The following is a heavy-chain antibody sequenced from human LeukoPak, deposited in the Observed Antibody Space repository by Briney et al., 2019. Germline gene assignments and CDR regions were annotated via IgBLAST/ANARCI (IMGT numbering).Heavy chain of an antibody. J-gene: IGHJ5*02. D-gene: IGHD5-18*01. Sequence: GGSLRLSCAASGFTFSSYAMHWVRQAPGKGLEWVAVVSYDGSNKYYADSVKGRFTISRDNSKNTLYLQMNSLRAEDTAVYYCAKELRGYSYGLRNNWFDPWGQGTLVTVSS. CDR1: GFTFSSYA. CDR2: VSYDGSNK. CDR3: AKELRGYSYGLRNNWFDP. V-gene: IGHV3-30*04.